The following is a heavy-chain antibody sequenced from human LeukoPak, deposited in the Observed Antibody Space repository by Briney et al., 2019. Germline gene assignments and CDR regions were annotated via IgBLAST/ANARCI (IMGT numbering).Heavy chain of an antibody. V-gene: IGHV3-48*03. J-gene: IGHJ6*02. CDR1: GFTFSSYE. Sequence: GGSLRLSCAASGFTFSSYEMKWVRQAPGKGLEWVSYISSGGSTTYSADSVKGRFTISRDNAKNSLYLRMNSLRAEDTAVYYCARVQQPSGIQGYYYGMDVWGQGTTVTVSS. CDR2: ISSGGSTT. CDR3: ARVQQPSGIQGYYYGMDV. D-gene: IGHD6-13*01.